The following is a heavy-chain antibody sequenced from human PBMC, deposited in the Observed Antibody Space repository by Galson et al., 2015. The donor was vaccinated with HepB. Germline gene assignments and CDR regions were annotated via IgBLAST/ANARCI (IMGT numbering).Heavy chain of an antibody. J-gene: IGHJ4*02. V-gene: IGHV3-30*01. CDR1: GFTFSSYA. CDR2: ISSAGSNK. Sequence: SLRLSCAASGFTFSSYAMHWVRQAPGKGLDWVALISSAGSNKYYADSVKGRFTISRDNSKNTLYLQMNSLRAEDTAVYFCARDNYKGRYCSNGVCYFLPYWGQGALVTVSS. D-gene: IGHD2-8*01. CDR3: ARDNYKGRYCSNGVCYFLPY.